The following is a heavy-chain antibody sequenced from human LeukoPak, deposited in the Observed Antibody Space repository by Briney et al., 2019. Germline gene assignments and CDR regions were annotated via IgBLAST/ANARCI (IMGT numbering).Heavy chain of an antibody. V-gene: IGHV3-23*01. CDR2: ISGSGGST. Sequence: AGGSLRLSCAAPGFTFSSYAMSWVRQAPGKGLEWVSAISGSGGSTYYADSVKGRFTISRDNSKNTLYLQMNSLRAEDTAVYYCAKDNGVVPAAYFDYWGQGTLVTVSS. CDR1: GFTFSSYA. J-gene: IGHJ4*02. CDR3: AKDNGVVPAAYFDY. D-gene: IGHD2-2*01.